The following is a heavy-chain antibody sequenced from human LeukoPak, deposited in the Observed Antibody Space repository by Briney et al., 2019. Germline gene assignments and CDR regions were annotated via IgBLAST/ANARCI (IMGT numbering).Heavy chain of an antibody. J-gene: IGHJ4*02. CDR2: TYYRSKWYN. V-gene: IGHV6-1*01. D-gene: IGHD4/OR15-4a*01. Sequence: SQTLSLTCAISGDSVPSNSAAWTWIRQSPSRGLEWLGRTYYRSKWYNDYAESVKSRIIINPDTSRNEFSLQLSSVTPEDTAVYYCARCLHDYGCLGYFDYWGQGTLVTVSS. CDR1: GDSVPSNSAA. CDR3: ARCLHDYGCLGYFDY.